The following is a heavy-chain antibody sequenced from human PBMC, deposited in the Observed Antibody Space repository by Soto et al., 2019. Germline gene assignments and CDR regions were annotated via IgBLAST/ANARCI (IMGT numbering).Heavy chain of an antibody. V-gene: IGHV3-48*02. CDR2: ISSSSSSI. J-gene: IGHJ4*02. CDR3: VREMTGYRSSSIDY. CDR1: GFTFSSYN. Sequence: EVHLVESGGGLVQPGGSLRLSCAASGFTFSSYNMNWVRQAPGKGLEWVSYISSSSSSIYYADSVEGRFTISRDNAKNSLYLQMSSLGDEDTAVYFCVREMTGYRSSSIDYWGQGSLVTVSS. D-gene: IGHD6-6*01.